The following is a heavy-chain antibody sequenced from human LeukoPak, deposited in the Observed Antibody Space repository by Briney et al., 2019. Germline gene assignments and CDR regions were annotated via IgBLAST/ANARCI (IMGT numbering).Heavy chain of an antibody. D-gene: IGHD3-9*01. CDR2: INHSGST. J-gene: IGHJ5*02. CDR3: AREPDGGAYDILTA. V-gene: IGHV4-34*01. Sequence: SETLSLTCAVYGGSFSGYYWSWIRQPPGKGLEWIGEINHSGSTNYNPSLKSRVTISVDTSKNQFSLKLSPVTAADTAVYYCAREPDGGAYDILTAWGQGTLVTVSS. CDR1: GGSFSGYY.